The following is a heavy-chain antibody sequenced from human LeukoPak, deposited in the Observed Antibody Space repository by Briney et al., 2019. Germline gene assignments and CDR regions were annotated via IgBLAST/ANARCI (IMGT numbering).Heavy chain of an antibody. CDR3: ARDLVGSNYYDSSGYFNWFDP. CDR1: GYTFTGYY. CDR2: INPNSDGT. J-gene: IGHJ5*02. V-gene: IGHV1-2*02. D-gene: IGHD3-22*01. Sequence: ASVKVSCKASGYTFTGYYMHWVRQAPGQGLEWMGWINPNSDGTNYAQKFQGRVTMTRDTSISTAYMELSRLRSDDTAVYYCARDLVGSNYYDSSGYFNWFDPWGQGTLVTVSS.